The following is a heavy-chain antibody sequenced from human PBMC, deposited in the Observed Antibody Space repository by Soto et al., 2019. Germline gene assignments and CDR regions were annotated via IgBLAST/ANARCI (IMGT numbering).Heavy chain of an antibody. Sequence: SETLSLTCSVSGAPISSTSHYWGWIRQPPGKGLEWIGSIYYSGSIYHNPSLKSRVTLSVDTSKKEFSVKVSSVTAADTAVYYCARLLYDSRGYYYFDYWGQGTLVTVSS. J-gene: IGHJ4*02. D-gene: IGHD3-22*01. CDR1: GAPISSTSHY. CDR3: ARLLYDSRGYYYFDY. V-gene: IGHV4-39*01. CDR2: IYYSGSI.